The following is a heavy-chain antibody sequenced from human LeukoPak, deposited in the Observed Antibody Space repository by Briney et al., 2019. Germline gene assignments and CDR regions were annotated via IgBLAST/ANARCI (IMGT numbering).Heavy chain of an antibody. Sequence: GSLRLSCAASGFTFSSYAMSWVRQAPGKGLEWVSAISGSGGSTYYADSVKGRFTISRDNSKNTLYLQMNSLRAEDTAVYYCAKDKGDYVWGSYRYTTHFDYWGQGTLVTVSS. V-gene: IGHV3-23*01. CDR3: AKDKGDYVWGSYRYTTHFDY. CDR2: ISGSGGST. CDR1: GFTFSSYA. D-gene: IGHD3-16*02. J-gene: IGHJ4*02.